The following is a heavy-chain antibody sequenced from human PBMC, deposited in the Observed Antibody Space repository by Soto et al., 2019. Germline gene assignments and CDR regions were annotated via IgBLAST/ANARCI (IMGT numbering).Heavy chain of an antibody. V-gene: IGHV3-30-3*01. CDR1: GFTFSSYA. J-gene: IGHJ4*02. D-gene: IGHD1-26*01. CDR2: ISYDGSNK. CDR3: ARDFVRLDSGSYLFDY. Sequence: GGSLRLSCAASGFTFSSYAMHWVRQAPGKGLEWVAVISYDGSNKYYADSVKGRFTISRDNSKNTLYLQMNSLRAEDTAVYYCARDFVRLDSGSYLFDYWGQGTLVTVSS.